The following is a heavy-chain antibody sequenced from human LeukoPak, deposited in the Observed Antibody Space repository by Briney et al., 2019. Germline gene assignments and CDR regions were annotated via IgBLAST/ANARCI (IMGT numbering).Heavy chain of an antibody. Sequence: ASVKVSCKASGYTFTSYYMHWVRQAPGQGLEWMGIINPSGGSTSYAQKFQGRVTMTRDTSTSTVYMELSSLRSEDTAVYYCAREPIAAAGPYYFDYWGQGTLVTVSS. D-gene: IGHD6-13*01. CDR2: INPSGGST. CDR1: GYTFTSYY. CDR3: AREPIAAAGPYYFDY. V-gene: IGHV1-46*01. J-gene: IGHJ4*02.